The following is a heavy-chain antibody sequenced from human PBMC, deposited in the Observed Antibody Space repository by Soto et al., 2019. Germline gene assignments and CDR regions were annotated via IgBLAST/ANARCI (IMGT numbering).Heavy chain of an antibody. Sequence: ASVKVSCKXSGYTLTELSMHWVRQAPGKGLEWMGGFDPEDGETIYAQKFQGRVTMTEDTSTDTAYMELSSLRSEDTAVYYCATATPMTTLTIDSRDMDVWGQGTTVTVS. J-gene: IGHJ6*02. D-gene: IGHD4-17*01. CDR3: ATATPMTTLTIDSRDMDV. CDR2: FDPEDGET. CDR1: GYTLTELS. V-gene: IGHV1-24*01.